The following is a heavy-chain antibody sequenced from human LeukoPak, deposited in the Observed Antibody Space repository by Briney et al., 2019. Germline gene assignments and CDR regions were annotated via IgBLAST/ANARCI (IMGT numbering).Heavy chain of an antibody. CDR2: IYYSGST. Sequence: SETLPLTCTVSGGSISSYYWSWIRQPPGKGLEWIGYIYYSGSTNYNPSLKSRVTISVDTSKNQFSLKLSSVTAADTAVYYCARVTVGSPFDYWGQGTLVTVSS. D-gene: IGHD3-10*01. V-gene: IGHV4-59*01. J-gene: IGHJ4*02. CDR1: GGSISSYY. CDR3: ARVTVGSPFDY.